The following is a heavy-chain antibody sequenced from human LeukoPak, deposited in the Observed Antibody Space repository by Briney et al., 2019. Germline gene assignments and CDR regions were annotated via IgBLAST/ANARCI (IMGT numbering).Heavy chain of an antibody. CDR1: GFTFSSYG. D-gene: IGHD3-22*01. V-gene: IGHV3-23*01. J-gene: IGHJ4*02. Sequence: GGSLRLSCAASGFTFSSYGMSWVRQAPGKGLEWVSAISGSGGSTYYADSVKGRFTISRDNSKNTLYLQMNSLRAEDTAVYYCAKDNYYDSSGYYGGWGQGTLVTVSS. CDR3: AKDNYYDSSGYYGG. CDR2: ISGSGGST.